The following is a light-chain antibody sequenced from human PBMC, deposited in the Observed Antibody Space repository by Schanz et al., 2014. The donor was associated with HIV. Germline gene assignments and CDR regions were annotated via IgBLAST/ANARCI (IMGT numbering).Light chain of an antibody. V-gene: IGKV1-9*01. CDR2: AAS. CDR3: LQYNTYPWT. J-gene: IGKJ1*01. Sequence: IQLTQSPSSLSASVGDRVTITCRASQGISSYLAWYQQKPGKAPKLLIYAASTLQSGVPSRFSGSGSGTEFTLTISSLQPEDFATYYCLQYNTYPWTFGQGTKVEIK. CDR1: QGISSY.